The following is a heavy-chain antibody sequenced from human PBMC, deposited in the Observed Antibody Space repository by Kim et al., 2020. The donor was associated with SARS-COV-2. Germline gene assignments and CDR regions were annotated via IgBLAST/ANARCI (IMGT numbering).Heavy chain of an antibody. Sequence: ASVKVSCKASGYTFTGYYMHWVRQAPGQGLEWMGWINPNSGGTNYAQKFQGWVTMTRDTSISTAYMELSRLRSDDTAVYYCAREREVLAAAGPPPSYYYYGMDVWGQGTTVTVSS. CDR3: AREREVLAAAGPPPSYYYYGMDV. CDR1: GYTFTGYY. D-gene: IGHD6-13*01. V-gene: IGHV1-2*04. J-gene: IGHJ6*02. CDR2: INPNSGGT.